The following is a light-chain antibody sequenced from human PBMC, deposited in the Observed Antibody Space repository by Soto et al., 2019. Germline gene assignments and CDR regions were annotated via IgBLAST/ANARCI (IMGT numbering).Light chain of an antibody. Sequence: QSALTQPASVSGSPGQSITISCTGTSSDVGTYNYVSWYQQHPGKAPKLMIFDVSSRPSGVSNRFSGSKSDNTASLTISGLQAEDEVDYYCSSYTTSSTVVFGGGTQLTVL. V-gene: IGLV2-14*03. CDR3: SSYTTSSTVV. CDR2: DVS. J-gene: IGLJ2*01. CDR1: SSDVGTYNY.